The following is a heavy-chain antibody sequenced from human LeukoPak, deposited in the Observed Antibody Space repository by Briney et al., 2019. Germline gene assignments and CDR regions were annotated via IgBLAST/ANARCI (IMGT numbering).Heavy chain of an antibody. CDR3: AREYTGSDYFDF. D-gene: IGHD5-12*01. J-gene: IGHJ4*02. CDR2: ISDTPRTI. CDR1: GFTFSSYE. V-gene: IGHV3-48*03. Sequence: PGGSLRLSCAASGFTFSSYEMNWVRQAPGRGLEWVSYISDTPRTIHYADSVKGRFTISRDNAKNSLYLQMNSLRAEDTAVYYCAREYTGSDYFDFWGQGTLVTVSS.